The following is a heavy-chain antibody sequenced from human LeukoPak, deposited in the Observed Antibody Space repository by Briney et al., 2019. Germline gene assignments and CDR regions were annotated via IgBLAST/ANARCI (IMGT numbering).Heavy chain of an antibody. CDR2: INDSGST. J-gene: IGHJ5*02. CDR1: GRSFSGYD. D-gene: IGHD6-13*01. Sequence: PSETLSLTCAVYGRSFSGYDWSWTRQPPGKGLDWIGEINDSGSTNYNPSLKSRVTISVATSKNQFSLKLSSVPAADTAVYYCARGGHIAAAGTGWFDPWGQGTLVTVSS. CDR3: ARGGHIAAAGTGWFDP. V-gene: IGHV4-34*01.